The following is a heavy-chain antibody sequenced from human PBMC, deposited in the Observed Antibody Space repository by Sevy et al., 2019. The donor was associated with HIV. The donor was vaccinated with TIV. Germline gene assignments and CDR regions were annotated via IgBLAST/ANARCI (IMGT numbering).Heavy chain of an antibody. V-gene: IGHV3-23*01. Sequence: GGSLRLSCTTSGFTFTRYTMTWVRQAPGKGLEWVSTFCFGDGKMYYAVSVKGRFTFSRDISKNTVYLQMNSLRADDTAVYYCSREGCTKPHDYWGQGTLVTVSS. CDR1: GFTFTRYT. J-gene: IGHJ4*02. CDR2: FCFGDGKM. CDR3: SREGCTKPHDY. D-gene: IGHD2-8*01.